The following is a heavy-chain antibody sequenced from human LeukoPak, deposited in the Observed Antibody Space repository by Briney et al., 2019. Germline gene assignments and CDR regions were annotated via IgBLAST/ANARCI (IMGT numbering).Heavy chain of an antibody. CDR3: ARCSIQRGERYSSGWYGVGY. CDR2: ISSNGGST. Sequence: GGSLRLSCAASGFTFSSYTMRWVRQAPGKGLEYVSAISSNGGSTYYANSVKGRFTISRDNSKNTLYLQMNSLRAEDTAVYYCARCSIQRGERYSSGWYGVGYWGQGTLVTVSS. V-gene: IGHV3-64*01. CDR1: GFTFSSYT. D-gene: IGHD6-19*01. J-gene: IGHJ4*02.